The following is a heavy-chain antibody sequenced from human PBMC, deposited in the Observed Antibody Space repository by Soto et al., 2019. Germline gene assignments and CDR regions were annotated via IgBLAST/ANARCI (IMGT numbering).Heavy chain of an antibody. CDR1: GFIISSYW. J-gene: IGHJ5*01. Sequence: PWGSLRLSCAASGFIISSYWIHWFRQAPFKGPVWLARIKSDGRDTKYADTVKGRFTISRDNAKNTLYLQMNSLRAEDTAVYFCARDFMARGRDSNWFDSWGQGTLVTVSS. V-gene: IGHV3-74*01. CDR3: ARDFMARGRDSNWFDS. CDR2: IKSDGRDT. D-gene: IGHD3-10*01.